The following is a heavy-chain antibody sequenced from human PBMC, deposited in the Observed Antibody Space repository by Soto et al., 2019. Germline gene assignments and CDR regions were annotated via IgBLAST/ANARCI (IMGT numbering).Heavy chain of an antibody. D-gene: IGHD3-10*01. Sequence: SETLSLTCTVSGGSISSYYWSWIRQPPGKGLEWIGYIYYSGSTNYNPSLKSRVTISVDTSKNQFSLKLNSMTAADTAVYYCARHNYGTGSTYFDYWGQGTLVTVS. J-gene: IGHJ4*02. CDR1: GGSISSYY. CDR2: IYYSGST. V-gene: IGHV4-59*08. CDR3: ARHNYGTGSTYFDY.